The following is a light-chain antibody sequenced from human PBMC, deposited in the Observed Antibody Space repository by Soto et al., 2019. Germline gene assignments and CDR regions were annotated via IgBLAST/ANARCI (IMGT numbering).Light chain of an antibody. Sequence: QSVLTQPPSVSGSPGQSVAISCTGASSVVGSFNRVSWYQQAPGTAPKLIIYDVNNRPSGVPDRFSGSKSGNTASLTISGLQAEDETDYYCSSYTTSTTYVFGTGTKVTVL. J-gene: IGLJ1*01. CDR2: DVN. V-gene: IGLV2-18*02. CDR3: SSYTTSTTYV. CDR1: SSVVGSFNR.